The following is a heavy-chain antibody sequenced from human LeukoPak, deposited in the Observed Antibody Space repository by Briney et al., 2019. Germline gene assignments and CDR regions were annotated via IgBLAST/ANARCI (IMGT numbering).Heavy chain of an antibody. Sequence: SETLSLTCAVYGGSFSGYYWSWIRQPPGKGLEWIGEINHSGSTNYNPSLKSRVTISVDTSKNQFSLTLSSVTAADTAVYYCARRKTYYYDSSGYFYFDYWGQGTLVTVSS. J-gene: IGHJ4*02. CDR1: GGSFSGYY. V-gene: IGHV4-34*01. CDR2: INHSGST. D-gene: IGHD3-22*01. CDR3: ARRKTYYYDSSGYFYFDY.